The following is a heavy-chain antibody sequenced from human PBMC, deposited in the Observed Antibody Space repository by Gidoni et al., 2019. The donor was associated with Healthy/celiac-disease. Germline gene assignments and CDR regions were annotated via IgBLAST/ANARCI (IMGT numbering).Heavy chain of an antibody. CDR2: INHSGST. V-gene: IGHV4-34*01. Sequence: QVHLHQWGAGLLKPSETLSPTCAVYGGSFSGYYWSWIRQPPGKGLEWIGEINHSGSTNYNPSLKSRVTISVDTSKNQFSLKLSSVTAADTAVYYCVPRGNYYGSGSYFDYWGQGTLVTVSS. D-gene: IGHD3-10*01. CDR1: GGSFSGYY. J-gene: IGHJ4*02. CDR3: VPRGNYYGSGSYFDY.